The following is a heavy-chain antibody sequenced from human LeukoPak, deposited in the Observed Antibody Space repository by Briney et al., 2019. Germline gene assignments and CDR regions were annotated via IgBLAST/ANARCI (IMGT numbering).Heavy chain of an antibody. V-gene: IGHV3-53*01. J-gene: IGHJ5*02. Sequence: PGGSLRLSCAASGFTVSSNYMSWVRQPPGKGLEWVSVIYSGGDTYYADSVKGRFTISRDNSKNTLLLQMNSLRAEDTAVYYCARDPDCDSTSCYIGPYNRFDPWGQGTLVTVSS. CDR1: GFTVSSNY. D-gene: IGHD2-2*02. CDR2: IYSGGDT. CDR3: ARDPDCDSTSCYIGPYNRFDP.